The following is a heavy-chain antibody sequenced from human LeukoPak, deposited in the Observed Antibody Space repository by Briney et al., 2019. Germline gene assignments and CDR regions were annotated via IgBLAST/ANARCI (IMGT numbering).Heavy chain of an antibody. J-gene: IGHJ4*02. CDR1: GGTFSSYA. V-gene: IGHV1-69*13. CDR3: AREDDRSFGAYDC. Sequence: SVKVSCKASGGTFSSYAISWVRQAPGQGLEWMGGIIPIFGTANYAQKFQGRVTITADESTSTAYMELSSLRSEDTAVYFCAREDDRSFGAYDCWGQGTLVTVS. CDR2: IIPIFGTA. D-gene: IGHD4-17*01.